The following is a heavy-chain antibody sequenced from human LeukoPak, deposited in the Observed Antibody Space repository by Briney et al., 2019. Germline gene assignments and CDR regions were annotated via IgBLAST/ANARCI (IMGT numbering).Heavy chain of an antibody. CDR2: IIPIFGTA. V-gene: IGHV1-69*05. J-gene: IGHJ6*04. CDR1: GGTFSSYA. Sequence: GASVKVSCTASGGTFSSYAISWVRQAPGQGLEWMGGIIPIFGTANYAQKFQGRVTITTDESTSTAYMELSSLRSEDTAVYYCASGPSYSSSWYGPLDVWGKGTTVTVSS. CDR3: ASGPSYSSSWYGPLDV. D-gene: IGHD6-13*01.